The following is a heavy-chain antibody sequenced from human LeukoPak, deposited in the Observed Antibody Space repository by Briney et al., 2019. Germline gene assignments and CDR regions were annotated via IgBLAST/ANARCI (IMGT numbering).Heavy chain of an antibody. Sequence: GMSLRLSCAGSGFTFSDYAIHWVRQAPGKGLEWVAVISYHDGSNKYYADSVKGRFTISRDNSKNTLYLQMNSLRAEDTAVYYCARDDDYGDSYWYFDLWGRGTLVTVSS. J-gene: IGHJ2*01. CDR2: ISYHDGSNK. CDR3: ARDDDYGDSYWYFDL. CDR1: GFTFSDYA. D-gene: IGHD4-17*01. V-gene: IGHV3-30*04.